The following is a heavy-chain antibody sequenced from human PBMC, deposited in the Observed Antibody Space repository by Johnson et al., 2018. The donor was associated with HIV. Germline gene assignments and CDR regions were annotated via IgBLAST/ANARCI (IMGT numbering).Heavy chain of an antibody. CDR3: ARGWLFLDAFDI. J-gene: IGHJ3*02. Sequence: VQLVESGGGLIQPGGSLRLSCAASGFTVSSNYMTWVRQAPGKGLEWVSGINWNGGSTGYADSVKGRFTISRDNAKNSLYLQVNSLRAEDTAVYYCARGWLFLDAFDIWGQGTMVTVSS. V-gene: IGHV3-20*04. CDR1: GFTVSSNY. D-gene: IGHD3-9*01. CDR2: INWNGGST.